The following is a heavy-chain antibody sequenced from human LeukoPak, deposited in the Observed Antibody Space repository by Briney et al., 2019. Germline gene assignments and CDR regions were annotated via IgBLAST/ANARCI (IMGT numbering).Heavy chain of an antibody. CDR3: ARDHSSRLYTPPKYYYYYMDV. J-gene: IGHJ6*03. D-gene: IGHD6-13*01. CDR2: ISAYNGNT. CDR1: GHTFTSYG. Sequence: ASVKVTCKASGHTFTSYGISWVRQAPGQGLEWMGWISAYNGNTNYAQKLQGRVTMTTDTSTSTAYMELRSLRSDDTAVYYCARDHSSRLYTPPKYYYYYMDVWPKGTAVTVSS. V-gene: IGHV1-18*01.